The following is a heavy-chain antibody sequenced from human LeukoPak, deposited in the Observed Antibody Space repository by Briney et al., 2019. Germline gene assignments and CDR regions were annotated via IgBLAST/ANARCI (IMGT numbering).Heavy chain of an antibody. CDR3: ARLAGYYDGSGSRSWYVDL. Sequence: GASVKASCKASGYTFTGYYMHWVRQAPGQGLEWMGWINPNSGGTNYAQKFQGRVTMTRDTSISTAYMELSRLRSDDTAVYYCARLAGYYDGSGSRSWYVDLWGRGTLVTVSS. J-gene: IGHJ2*01. CDR2: INPNSGGT. V-gene: IGHV1-2*02. CDR1: GYTFTGYY. D-gene: IGHD3-9*01.